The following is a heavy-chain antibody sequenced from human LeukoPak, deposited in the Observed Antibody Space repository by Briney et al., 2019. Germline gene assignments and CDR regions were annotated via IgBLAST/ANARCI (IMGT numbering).Heavy chain of an antibody. CDR2: ISSSGSPI. CDR1: GFTFSSYE. Sequence: GGSLRVSSAASGFTFSSYEMNWVRQAPGKGLEWVSYISSSGSPIYHADSVKGRFTISRDNAKNSLYLQMNSLRAEDTAVYYCAKDLDPGNYWGQARQVAVSS. V-gene: IGHV3-48*03. CDR3: AKDLDPGNY. J-gene: IGHJ4*02.